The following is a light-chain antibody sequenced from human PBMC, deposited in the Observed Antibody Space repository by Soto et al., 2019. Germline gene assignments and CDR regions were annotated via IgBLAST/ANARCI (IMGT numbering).Light chain of an antibody. CDR3: HQYNSWPLGT. CDR1: QSISRS. CDR2: DAS. Sequence: DRALTQSQAIQSVSPGERATLSCRARQSISRSLAWYQQKPGQAPRLLISDASTRATGIPARFSGSGSGTEFTLTISSLQSEDFALYYCHQYNSWPLGTFGQRTMVDTK. J-gene: IGKJ2*01. V-gene: IGKV3-15*01.